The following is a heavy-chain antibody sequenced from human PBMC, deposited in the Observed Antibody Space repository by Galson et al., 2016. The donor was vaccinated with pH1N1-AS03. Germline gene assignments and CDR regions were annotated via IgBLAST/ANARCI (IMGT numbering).Heavy chain of an antibody. CDR3: ARVRGGLNSSGWYSWYFDL. CDR2: IYYTGNT. J-gene: IGHJ2*01. CDR1: GGSISSTDNY. V-gene: IGHV4-39*07. D-gene: IGHD6-19*01. Sequence: SETLSLTCTVSGGSISSTDNYWGWIRQPPGKGLEWIANIYYTGNTYYNPSLKSRVTISVDTSKNEFSLKLSSVTAADTAVYDCARVRGGLNSSGWYSWYFDLWGRGTLVTVSS.